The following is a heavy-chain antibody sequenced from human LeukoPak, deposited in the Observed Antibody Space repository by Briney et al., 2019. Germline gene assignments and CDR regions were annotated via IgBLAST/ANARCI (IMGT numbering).Heavy chain of an antibody. CDR3: ARYPPEWSVDAFDI. J-gene: IGHJ3*02. CDR1: GFTVSSNY. Sequence: GGSLRLSCAASGFTVSSNYMSWVRQAPGKGLEWVSVIYSGGSTYYADSVKGRFTISRDNSKNTLYLQMNSLRAEDTAVYYCARYPPEWSVDAFDIWGQGTMVTVS. D-gene: IGHD3-3*01. V-gene: IGHV3-53*01. CDR2: IYSGGST.